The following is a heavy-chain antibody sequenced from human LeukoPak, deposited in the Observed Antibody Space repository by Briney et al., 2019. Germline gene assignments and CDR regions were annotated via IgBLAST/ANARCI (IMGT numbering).Heavy chain of an antibody. J-gene: IGHJ4*02. V-gene: IGHV1-2*06. D-gene: IGHD1-1*01. CDR3: ARDLSSTPNWELDY. CDR1: GYTFTSYY. Sequence: GASVKVSCKASGYTFTSYYMHWVRQAPGQGLEWMGRINAGSGDTEFAQKFQGRVTMTRDTFVSPAYMEVSGLTSDDTAMYYCARDLSSTPNWELDYWGQGTLVTVSS. CDR2: INAGSGDT.